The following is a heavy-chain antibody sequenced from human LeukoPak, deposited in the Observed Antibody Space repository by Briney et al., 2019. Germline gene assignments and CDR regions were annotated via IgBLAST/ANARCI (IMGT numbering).Heavy chain of an antibody. CDR3: AREGPRGNSQFDY. CDR1: GFTFSSYG. J-gene: IGHJ4*02. CDR2: IWYDGSNK. V-gene: IGHV3-33*01. D-gene: IGHD2/OR15-2a*01. Sequence: GGSLRLSCAASGFTFSSYGMHWVRQAPGKGLEWVALIWYDGSNKYYVDSVKGRLTISRDNPKNTLYLQMNSLRVEDTAVYYCAREGPRGNSQFDYWGQGTLVTVSS.